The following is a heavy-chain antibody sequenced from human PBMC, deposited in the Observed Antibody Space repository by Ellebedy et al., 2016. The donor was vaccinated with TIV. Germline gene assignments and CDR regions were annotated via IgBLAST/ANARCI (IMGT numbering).Heavy chain of an antibody. CDR1: GFSFRSYW. J-gene: IGHJ3*01. D-gene: IGHD4-17*01. V-gene: IGHV3-7*01. CDR2: INQDGSQK. CDR3: ATDGSYGDYLFPQHAFVF. Sequence: GGSLRLSCAASGFSFRSYWMSWVRQAPGKGLEWVANINQDGSQKYYVDSVKGRFTISRDNAKNSLYLQMNSLRVEDTAVYYCATDGSYGDYLFPQHAFVFWGQGTMVTVSS.